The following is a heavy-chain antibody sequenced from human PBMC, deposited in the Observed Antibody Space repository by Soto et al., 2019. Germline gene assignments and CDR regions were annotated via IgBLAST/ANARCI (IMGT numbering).Heavy chain of an antibody. Sequence: QVQLVQSGAEVKKPGASVKVSCKASGYTFTGYYMHWVRQAPGQGLEWMGWINPNSGGTNYAQKFQGRVTMTRDTSISTAYMELSRLRSDDTAVYYCAREGDSGSYLIYYYYGMDVWGQGTTVTVSS. CDR3: AREGDSGSYLIYYYYGMDV. J-gene: IGHJ6*02. V-gene: IGHV1-2*02. CDR2: INPNSGGT. D-gene: IGHD1-26*01. CDR1: GYTFTGYY.